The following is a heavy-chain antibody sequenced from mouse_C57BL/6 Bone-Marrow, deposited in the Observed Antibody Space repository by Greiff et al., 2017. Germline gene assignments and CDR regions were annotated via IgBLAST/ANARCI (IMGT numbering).Heavy chain of an antibody. Sequence: QVQLQQSGAELVKPGASVKLSCKASGYNFTSYWMHWVKQRPGTGLEWIGMIHPNCGSTNYNEKFKSKATMTVDKSSSTAYMQLCSLTSEDSAVYYCMDGYDGYFDVWGTGTTVTVSS. D-gene: IGHD2-2*01. CDR1: GYNFTSYW. CDR2: IHPNCGST. V-gene: IGHV1-64*01. J-gene: IGHJ1*03. CDR3: MDGYDGYFDV.